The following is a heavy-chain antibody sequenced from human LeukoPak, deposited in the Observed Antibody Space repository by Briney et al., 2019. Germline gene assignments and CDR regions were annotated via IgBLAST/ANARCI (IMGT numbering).Heavy chain of an antibody. CDR2: ISSSSSYI. D-gene: IGHD3-22*01. CDR1: GFTFSSYS. J-gene: IGHJ4*02. Sequence: GGSLRLSCAASGFTFSSYSMNWVRQAPGKELEWVSSISSSSSYIYYADSVKGRFTISRDNAKNSLYLQMNSLRAEDTAVYYCAKDPYTYYYDSSDYFNDYWGQGTLVTVSS. V-gene: IGHV3-21*04. CDR3: AKDPYTYYYDSSDYFNDY.